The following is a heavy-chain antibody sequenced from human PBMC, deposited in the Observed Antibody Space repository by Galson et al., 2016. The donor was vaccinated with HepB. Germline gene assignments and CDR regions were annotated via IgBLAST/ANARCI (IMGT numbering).Heavy chain of an antibody. Sequence: SVKVSCKASGNTSTTYFIHWVRQAPGQGLEWMGMFSPSDGSTNYAQKFQGRITMTRDTSTSTVYMELSSLRYEDTAVYFCARGPDDYGDCCFDFWGKGTLVAVSS. CDR3: ARGPDDYGDCCFDF. D-gene: IGHD4-17*01. CDR1: GNTSTTYF. V-gene: IGHV1-46*01. J-gene: IGHJ4*02. CDR2: FSPSDGST.